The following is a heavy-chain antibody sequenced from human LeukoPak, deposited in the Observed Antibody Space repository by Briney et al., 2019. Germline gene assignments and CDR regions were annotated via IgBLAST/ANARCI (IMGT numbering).Heavy chain of an antibody. CDR3: AKDKGGRGGEAFDI. Sequence: GGSLRLSCAASGFTFSSYWMHWVRQAPGKGLVWVSRINSDGSSTSYADSVKGRFTISRDNAKNTLYLQMNSLRAEDTALYYCAKDKGGRGGEAFDIWGQGTMVTVSS. J-gene: IGHJ3*02. CDR2: INSDGSST. D-gene: IGHD3-10*01. CDR1: GFTFSSYW. V-gene: IGHV3-74*01.